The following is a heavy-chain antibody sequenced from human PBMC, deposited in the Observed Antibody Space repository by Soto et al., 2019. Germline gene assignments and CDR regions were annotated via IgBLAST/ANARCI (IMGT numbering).Heavy chain of an antibody. CDR2: IWYDGSNK. CDR3: ARVGAAAGTDY. J-gene: IGHJ4*02. D-gene: IGHD6-13*01. CDR1: GFTFSSYG. V-gene: IGHV3-33*01. Sequence: QVQLVESGGGVVQPGRSLRLSCAASGFTFSSYGMHWVRQAPGKGLEWVAVIWYDGSNKYYADSVKGRFTISRDNSKNTLDLQMNSLRAEDTAVYYCARVGAAAGTDYWGQGTLVTVSS.